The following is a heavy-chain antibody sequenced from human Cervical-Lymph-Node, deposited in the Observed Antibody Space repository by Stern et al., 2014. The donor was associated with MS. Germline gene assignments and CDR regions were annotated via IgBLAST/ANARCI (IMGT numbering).Heavy chain of an antibody. J-gene: IGHJ4*02. Sequence: QLVQSGGGLVQPGGSLRLSCEASGFPLGASYMNWVRQAPGKGLEWVSRIHTVGTTHYADSVKGRFTISRANAKNALYLQMDRLTVEDTAVYYCAREIAGRRFEDWGRGTLVAVSP. D-gene: IGHD6-6*01. CDR2: IHTVGTT. CDR3: AREIAGRRFED. CDR1: GFPLGASY. V-gene: IGHV3-66*01.